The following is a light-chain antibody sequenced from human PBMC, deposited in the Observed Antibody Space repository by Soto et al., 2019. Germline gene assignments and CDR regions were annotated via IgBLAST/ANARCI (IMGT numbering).Light chain of an antibody. CDR2: DAS. V-gene: IGKV1-33*01. Sequence: DLQMTQSPSSLSASVGDRVTITCQASQDISNYLNWYQQKPGKAPKLLIYDASNLETGVPSRFSGSGSGTDFTFTISSLQPEDIATYYCQQYDNLPRGFGQGTKLEIK. CDR3: QQYDNLPRG. J-gene: IGKJ2*01. CDR1: QDISNY.